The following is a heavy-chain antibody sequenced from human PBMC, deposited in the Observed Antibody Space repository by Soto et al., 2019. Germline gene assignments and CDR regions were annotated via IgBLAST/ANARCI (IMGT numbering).Heavy chain of an antibody. CDR3: AKGIAAAGDDFDY. J-gene: IGHJ4*02. D-gene: IGHD6-13*01. CDR1: GFTFSSYG. V-gene: IGHV3-30*18. Sequence: QVQLVESGGGVVQPGRSLRLSCAASGFTFSSYGMHWVRQAPGKGLEWVAVISYDGSNKYYADSVKGRFTISRANSKNTLYLQMNSLRAEDTAVYYCAKGIAAAGDDFDYWGQGTLVTVSS. CDR2: ISYDGSNK.